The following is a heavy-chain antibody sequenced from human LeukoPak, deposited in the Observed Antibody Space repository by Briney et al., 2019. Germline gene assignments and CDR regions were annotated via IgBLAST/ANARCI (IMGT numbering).Heavy chain of an antibody. J-gene: IGHJ6*02. Sequence: SETLSLTCSVSGYSISSGSFYWSWVRQLPGKGLEWLGYIYFSGTTYYHPSFQSRLTLSLDTSKNQFSLNLTSVTVADTAVYYCARDQLGSGNYGMDVWGPGTTVTVSS. D-gene: IGHD1-1*01. CDR2: IYFSGTT. CDR1: GYSISSGSFY. V-gene: IGHV4-31*03. CDR3: ARDQLGSGNYGMDV.